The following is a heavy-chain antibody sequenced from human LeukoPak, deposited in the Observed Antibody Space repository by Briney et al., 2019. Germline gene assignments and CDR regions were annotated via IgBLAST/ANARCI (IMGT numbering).Heavy chain of an antibody. Sequence: SETLSLTCAVYGGSFSGYYWSWIRQPPGKGLEWIGENNHSGSTNYNPSLKSRVTISVDTSKNQFSLKLSSVTAADTAVYYCARVRYDYVWGSYRYSGIFDYWGQGTLVTVSS. V-gene: IGHV4-34*01. CDR3: ARVRYDYVWGSYRYSGIFDY. J-gene: IGHJ4*02. CDR2: NNHSGST. CDR1: GGSFSGYY. D-gene: IGHD3-16*02.